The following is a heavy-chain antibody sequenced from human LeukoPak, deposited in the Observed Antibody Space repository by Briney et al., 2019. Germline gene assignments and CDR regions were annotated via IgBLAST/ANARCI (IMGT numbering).Heavy chain of an antibody. J-gene: IGHJ6*02. Sequence: RGESLKISCKSSGYSFISYWIGWVLQTPGKGLEWMVIIRPGDSDTKYSPSFQGQVTISADKSINTAYLQWSSLKASDTAIYYCARRMQDYYALDVWGQGTTVTVSS. CDR3: ARRMQDYYALDV. D-gene: IGHD2-8*01. V-gene: IGHV5-51*01. CDR2: IRPGDSDT. CDR1: GYSFISYW.